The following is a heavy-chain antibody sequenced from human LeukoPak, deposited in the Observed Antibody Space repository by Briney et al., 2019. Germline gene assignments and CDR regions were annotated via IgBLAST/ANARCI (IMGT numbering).Heavy chain of an antibody. CDR2: VHLDGRT. V-gene: IGHV4-4*02. J-gene: IGHJ4*02. CDR1: GFTFNIYAM. CDR3: AREGGFYRPLDY. Sequence: GSLRLSCAASGFTFNIYAMSWVRQPPGKGLEWIGEVHLDGRTNYNPSLKSRLIMSVDLPENHISLKLTSVTAAGTAVYYCAREGGFYRPLDYSGQGTLVTVSS. D-gene: IGHD3-3*01.